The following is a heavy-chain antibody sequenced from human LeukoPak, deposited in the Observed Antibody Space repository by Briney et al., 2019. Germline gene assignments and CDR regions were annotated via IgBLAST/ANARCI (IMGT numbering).Heavy chain of an antibody. D-gene: IGHD2-8*02. CDR2: ISSTSAYI. V-gene: IGHV3-21*01. CDR1: GFALKSYS. J-gene: IGHJ5*01. Sequence: PGGSLRLSCAGSGFALKSYSLSWVRQAPGKGLEWVSSISSTSAYIYYADSVKGRFTISRDNVDNVVYLQMNSLGAEDTAVYYCARVAVSGPTGWYDSWGQGTLVIVSS. CDR3: ARVAVSGPTGWYDS.